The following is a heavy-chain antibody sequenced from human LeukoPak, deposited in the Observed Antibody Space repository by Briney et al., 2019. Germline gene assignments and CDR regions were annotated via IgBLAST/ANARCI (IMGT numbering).Heavy chain of an antibody. V-gene: IGHV1-18*01. CDR1: GYTFTSYG. D-gene: IGHD5-18*01. J-gene: IGHJ4*02. CDR2: ISAYNGNT. CDR3: AREVGTAMALPNWPYFDY. Sequence: ASVKVSCKASGYTFTSYGISWVRQAPGQGLEWMGWISAYNGNTNYAQKLQGRVTMTTDTSTSTAYMELRSLRSDDTAVYYCAREVGTAMALPNWPYFDYWGQGTLVTVSS.